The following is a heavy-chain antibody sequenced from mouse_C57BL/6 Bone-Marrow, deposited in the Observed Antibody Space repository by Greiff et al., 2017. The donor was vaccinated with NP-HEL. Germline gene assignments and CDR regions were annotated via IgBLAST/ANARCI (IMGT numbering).Heavy chain of an antibody. J-gene: IGHJ4*01. CDR1: GYTFTDYY. D-gene: IGHD1-1*02. CDR3: ARGGGYDAMDY. Sequence: VQLQQSGPELVKPGASVKISCKASGYTFTDYYMNWVKQSHGKSLEWIGDINPNNGGTSYNQKFKGKATLTVDKSSSTAYMELRSLTSEDSAVYYCARGGGYDAMDYGGQGTSVTVTS. V-gene: IGHV1-26*01. CDR2: INPNNGGT.